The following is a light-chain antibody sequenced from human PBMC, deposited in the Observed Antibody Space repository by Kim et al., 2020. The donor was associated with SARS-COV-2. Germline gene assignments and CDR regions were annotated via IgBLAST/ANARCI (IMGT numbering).Light chain of an antibody. CDR1: QGISNY. J-gene: IGKJ1*01. CDR2: AAS. CDR3: QKYNCAPRT. Sequence: AFVGDRVTITCRASQGISNYLAWYQQKPGKVPKLLIYAASTLQSGVPSRFSGSGSGTDFTLTISSLQPEDVATYYCQKYNCAPRTFGQGTKVDIK. V-gene: IGKV1-27*01.